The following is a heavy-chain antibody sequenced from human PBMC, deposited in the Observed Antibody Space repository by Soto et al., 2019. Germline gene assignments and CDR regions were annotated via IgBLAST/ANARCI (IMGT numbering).Heavy chain of an antibody. CDR3: ARDGTESAEYSSSSPPYYYYGMDA. CDR2: TYCRSKWYN. D-gene: IGHD6-6*01. V-gene: IGHV6-1*01. J-gene: IGHJ6*02. Sequence: SETLSLPCAISGDSVSSNSAAWNWIRQSPSRGLEWLGRTYCRSKWYNDYAVSVKSRITINPDTSKNQFSLQLNSVTPEDTAVYYCARDGTESAEYSSSSPPYYYYGMDAWGQGTTDTVSS. CDR1: GDSVSSNSAA.